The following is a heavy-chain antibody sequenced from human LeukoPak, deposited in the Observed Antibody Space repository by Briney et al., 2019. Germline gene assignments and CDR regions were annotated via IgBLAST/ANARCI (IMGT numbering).Heavy chain of an antibody. CDR2: IHYSGST. D-gene: IGHD6-6*01. J-gene: IGHJ4*02. CDR1: GDSINNSSYY. V-gene: IGHV4-39*02. CDR3: ERGSIAPDY. Sequence: SGTLSLTCTVSGDSINNSSYYWGWIRQPPGKGLEWIGSIHYSGSTYYNPSLESRVTISVDTSKNHLSLRLRSVTAADTAVYYCERGSIAPDYWGQGILVTVSS.